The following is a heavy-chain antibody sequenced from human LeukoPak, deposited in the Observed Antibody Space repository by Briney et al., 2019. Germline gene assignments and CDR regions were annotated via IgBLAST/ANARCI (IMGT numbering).Heavy chain of an antibody. Sequence: PSETLSLTCAVYGGSFSGYYRSWIRQPPGKGLEWIGEINHSGSTNYNPALKSRVTISVDTSKNQFSLKLSSVTAADTAVYYCARRTGAYYYYYYGMDVWGQGTTVTVSS. CDR3: ARRTGAYYYYYYGMDV. J-gene: IGHJ6*02. D-gene: IGHD3-16*01. CDR1: GGSFSGYY. CDR2: INHSGST. V-gene: IGHV4-34*01.